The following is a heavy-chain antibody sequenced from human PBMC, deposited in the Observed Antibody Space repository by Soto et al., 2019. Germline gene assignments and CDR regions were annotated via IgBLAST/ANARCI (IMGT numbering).Heavy chain of an antibody. V-gene: IGHV1-8*01. Sequence: ASVKVSCKASGYTFTSYDINWVRQATGQGLEWMGWMNPNSGNTGYAQKFQGRVTMTRNTSISTAYMELSSLRSEDTAVYYCARGRDIVLMVYAIPNWFDPWGQGTLVTVSS. CDR3: ARGRDIVLMVYAIPNWFDP. CDR2: MNPNSGNT. CDR1: GYTFTSYD. D-gene: IGHD2-8*01. J-gene: IGHJ5*02.